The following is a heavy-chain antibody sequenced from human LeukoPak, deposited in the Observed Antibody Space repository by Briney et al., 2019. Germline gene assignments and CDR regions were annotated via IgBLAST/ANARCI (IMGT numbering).Heavy chain of an antibody. CDR2: IWYDGSNK. J-gene: IGHJ4*02. Sequence: GRSLRLSCAASGFTFSSYGMHWVRQAPGKGLEWVAVIWYDGSNKYYADSVKGRFTISRDNSKNTLYLQMNSLRAEDTAVYYCARGSSSGWIFDYWGQGTLVTVSS. CDR3: ARGSSSGWIFDY. D-gene: IGHD6-19*01. V-gene: IGHV3-33*01. CDR1: GFTFSSYG.